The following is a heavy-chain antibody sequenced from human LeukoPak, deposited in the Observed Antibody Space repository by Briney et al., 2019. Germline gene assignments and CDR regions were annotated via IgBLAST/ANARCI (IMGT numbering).Heavy chain of an antibody. J-gene: IGHJ6*02. V-gene: IGHV4-61*01. D-gene: IGHD5-18*01. CDR3: AREGAGIQLWLQGYYYYGMDV. Sequence: KPSETLSLTCTVSGGSVSSGSYYWSWIRQPPGKGLEWIGYIYSSGSTNYNPSLKSRVTMSVDTSKNQFSLKLSSVTAADTAVYYCAREGAGIQLWLQGYYYYGMDVWGQGTTVTVSS. CDR1: GGSVSSGSYY. CDR2: IYSSGST.